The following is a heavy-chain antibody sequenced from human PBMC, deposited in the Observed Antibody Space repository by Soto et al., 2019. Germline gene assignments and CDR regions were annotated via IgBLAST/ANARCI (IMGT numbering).Heavy chain of an antibody. Sequence: PGGSLRLSCAPSGFTFSTYAMSWVRQAPGKGLEWVSAISGAGGSSYNADSVKGRFTISRDNSKDTLYLQMNSLRADDTAVYYCAKGSEQWLGPMYFDSWGQGTLVTVSS. D-gene: IGHD6-19*01. CDR1: GFTFSTYA. V-gene: IGHV3-23*01. J-gene: IGHJ4*02. CDR2: ISGAGGSS. CDR3: AKGSEQWLGPMYFDS.